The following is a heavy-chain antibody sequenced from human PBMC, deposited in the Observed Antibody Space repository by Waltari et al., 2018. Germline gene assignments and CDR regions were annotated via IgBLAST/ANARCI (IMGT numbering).Heavy chain of an antibody. CDR1: GFPFSSSA. J-gene: IGHJ4*02. V-gene: IGHV3-23*01. Sequence: EVQLLESGGGLVQPGGSLSLSCAGSGFPFSSSALSWVRQAPGKGVEWVSGICGSGCSTYYADSVKGRFTSSRDNSKNTLYLQMNSLRAEDTAVYYCAKDRGYYDILTGYSPYWGQGTLVTVSS. CDR3: AKDRGYYDILTGYSPY. CDR2: ICGSGCST. D-gene: IGHD3-9*01.